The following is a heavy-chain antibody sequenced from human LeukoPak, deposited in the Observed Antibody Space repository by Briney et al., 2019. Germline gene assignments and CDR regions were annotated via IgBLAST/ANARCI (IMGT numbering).Heavy chain of an antibody. V-gene: IGHV3-23*01. D-gene: IGHD2-21*02. CDR3: AKIETDCGGDCYWFDP. CDR1: GFTFSSYS. J-gene: IGHJ5*02. CDR2: INGGGGST. Sequence: GGSLRLSCAASGFTFSSYSMNWVRQAPGKGLEWVSAINGGGGSTYYADSVKGRFTISRDNSKNTLYLQMSSLRAEDTAVYYCAKIETDCGGDCYWFDPWGQGTLVTVSS.